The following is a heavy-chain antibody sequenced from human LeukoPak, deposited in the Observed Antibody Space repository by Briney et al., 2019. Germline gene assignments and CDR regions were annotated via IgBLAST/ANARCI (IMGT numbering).Heavy chain of an antibody. D-gene: IGHD3-9*01. V-gene: IGHV3-7*03. CDR3: ARVPRGYDILTGYYPLYFDY. J-gene: IGHJ4*02. Sequence: GGSLRLSCAASGFTFSSYWMSWVRQAPGKGLEWVANIKQDGSEKYYADSVKGRFTISRDNAKNSLYLQMNSLRAEDTAVYYCARVPRGYDILTGYYPLYFDYWGQGTLVTVSS. CDR1: GFTFSSYW. CDR2: IKQDGSEK.